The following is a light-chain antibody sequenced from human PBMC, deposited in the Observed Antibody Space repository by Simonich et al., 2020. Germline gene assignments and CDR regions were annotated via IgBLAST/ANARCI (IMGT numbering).Light chain of an antibody. J-gene: IGKJ1*01. Sequence: DIVMTQSPDSLAVSLGERATINCKSSQSVLYSSNNKNYLAWYQQKPGQPPKLLIYWASTRESVVPDRFSGSGSGTDFTLTISSLQAEDVAVYYCQQYYSTPGTFGQGTNVEIK. CDR3: QQYYSTPGT. CDR2: WAS. CDR1: QSVLYSSNNKNY. V-gene: IGKV4-1*01.